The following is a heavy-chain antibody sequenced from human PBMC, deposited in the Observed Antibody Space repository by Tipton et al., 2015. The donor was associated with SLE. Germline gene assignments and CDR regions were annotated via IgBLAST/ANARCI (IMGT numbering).Heavy chain of an antibody. CDR1: GFTFNNFA. CDR3: ARDQGQQLARQYFDY. Sequence: QLVQSGGGLVKPGGSLRLSCANSGFTFNNFAMHWVRQAPGKGLEWVSYISSSGGTIYYADSVKGRFTISRDNAKNSLYLQMNSLRAEDTAVYYCARDQGQQLARQYFDYWGQGTLVTVSS. J-gene: IGHJ4*02. CDR2: ISSSGGTI. D-gene: IGHD6-13*01. V-gene: IGHV3-48*03.